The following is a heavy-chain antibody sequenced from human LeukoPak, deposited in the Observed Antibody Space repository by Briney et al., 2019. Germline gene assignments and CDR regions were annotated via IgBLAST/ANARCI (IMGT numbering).Heavy chain of an antibody. CDR1: GYTFTSYG. CDR3: ARDHPPYGSGSHLVY. V-gene: IGHV1-18*01. Sequence: ASVKVSCKASGYTFTSYGISWVRQAPGQGLEWMGWISAYNGNTNYAQKLQGRVTMTTDTSTSTAHMELRSLRSDDTAVYYCARDHPPYGSGSHLVYWGQGTLVTVSS. D-gene: IGHD3-10*01. J-gene: IGHJ4*02. CDR2: ISAYNGNT.